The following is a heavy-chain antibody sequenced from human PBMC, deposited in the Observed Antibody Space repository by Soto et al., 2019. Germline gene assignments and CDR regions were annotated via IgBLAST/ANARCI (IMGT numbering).Heavy chain of an antibody. CDR3: AREKWEQTYYYGMDV. CDR1: GYTFTCYY. D-gene: IGHD1-26*01. J-gene: IGHJ6*02. V-gene: IGHV1-2*02. CDR2: INPNSGGT. Sequence: GXSVKVSCKASGYTFTCYYMHWVRQAPGQGLEWMGWINPNSGGTNYAQKFQGRVTMTRDTSISTAYMELSRLRSDDTAVYYCAREKWEQTYYYGMDVWGQGTTVTVSS.